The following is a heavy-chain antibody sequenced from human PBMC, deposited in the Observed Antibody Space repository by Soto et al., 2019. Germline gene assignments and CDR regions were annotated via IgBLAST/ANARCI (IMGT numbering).Heavy chain of an antibody. CDR2: IFGGGNEP. V-gene: IGHV3-23*01. J-gene: IGHJ4*02. CDR3: EKMQGMEIWQYHFDY. Sequence: EVQLLESGGGLVQPGGSLRLSCAASGFPFSRFAMGWVRQAPGKGLEWVSTIFGGGNEPYYADSVKGRLTISRDNSNSTMYLKMNSLRAEDTALYYCEKMQGMEIWQYHFDYWGQGTLVAVSS. CDR1: GFPFSRFA. D-gene: IGHD2-2*01.